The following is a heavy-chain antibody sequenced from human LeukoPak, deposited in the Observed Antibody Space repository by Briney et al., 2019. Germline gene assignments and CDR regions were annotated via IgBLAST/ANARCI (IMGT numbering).Heavy chain of an antibody. Sequence: PGGSLRLSCAASAFTFSDYYMCWVRQAPGGGVEWGSVLYSGGSTYYADSVKSRFTISRDNSKTPLYLQMSSLRAEHTAVYYCARGYGSGSYPFDSWGQGTLVTVSS. D-gene: IGHD3-10*01. CDR3: ARGYGSGSYPFDS. V-gene: IGHV3-53*01. J-gene: IGHJ4*02. CDR2: LYSGGST. CDR1: AFTFSDYY.